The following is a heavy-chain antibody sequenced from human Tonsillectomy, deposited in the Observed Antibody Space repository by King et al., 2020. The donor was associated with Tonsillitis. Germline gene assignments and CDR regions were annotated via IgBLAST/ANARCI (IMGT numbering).Heavy chain of an antibody. J-gene: IGHJ3*02. V-gene: IGHV4-59*08. Sequence: QLQESGPGLVKPSETLSLTCTVSGGSISTYYWSWIRQPPGKGLEWIGYIFYSGSTNYNPSLKSRVTISVDTSKNQFSLKLTSVTAADTAVYYCARLPNSISMIRAFDIWGQGTMVTVSS. CDR1: GGSISTYY. CDR3: ARLPNSISMIRAFDI. D-gene: IGHD3-22*01. CDR2: IFYSGST.